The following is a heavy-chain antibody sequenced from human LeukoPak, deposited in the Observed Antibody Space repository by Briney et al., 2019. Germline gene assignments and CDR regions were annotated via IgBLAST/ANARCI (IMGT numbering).Heavy chain of an antibody. CDR3: ARFSEYSHSSVHYLDY. CDR1: GGSISSYY. J-gene: IGHJ4*02. CDR2: IYYTGST. V-gene: IGHV4-59*01. D-gene: IGHD3-22*01. Sequence: ASETLSLTCTVSGGSISSYYWSWIRQPPGKGLEWIGCIYYTGSTNYNPSLKSRVTISVDTSKNQFSLKLSSVTAADTAVYYCARFSEYSHSSVHYLDYWGQGTLVSVSS.